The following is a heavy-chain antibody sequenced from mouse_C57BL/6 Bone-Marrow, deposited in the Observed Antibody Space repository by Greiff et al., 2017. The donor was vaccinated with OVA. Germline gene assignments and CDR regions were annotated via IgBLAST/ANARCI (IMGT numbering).Heavy chain of an antibody. CDR1: GFNIKDDY. CDR2: IDPENGDT. Sequence: VQLKESGAELVRPGASVKLSCTASGFNIKDDYMHWVKQRPEQGLEWIGWIDPENGDTEYATKFQGKATIAADTSSNTAYLQLSSLTSEDTAVYYCTAGGREFAYWGQGTLVTVSA. CDR3: TAGGREFAY. V-gene: IGHV14-4*01. J-gene: IGHJ3*01.